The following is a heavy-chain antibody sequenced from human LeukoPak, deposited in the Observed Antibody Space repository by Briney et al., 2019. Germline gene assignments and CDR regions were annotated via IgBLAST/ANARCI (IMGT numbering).Heavy chain of an antibody. CDR2: INHSGST. V-gene: IGHV4-34*01. Sequence: PSETLSLTCAVYGGSFSGYYWSWIRQPPGKGLEWIGEINHSGSTNYSPSLKSRVTISVDTSKNQFSLKLSSVTAADTAVYYCARVSAVTTYYYYYMDVWGKGTTVTVSS. CDR3: ARVSAVTTYYYYYMDV. J-gene: IGHJ6*03. D-gene: IGHD4-11*01. CDR1: GGSFSGYY.